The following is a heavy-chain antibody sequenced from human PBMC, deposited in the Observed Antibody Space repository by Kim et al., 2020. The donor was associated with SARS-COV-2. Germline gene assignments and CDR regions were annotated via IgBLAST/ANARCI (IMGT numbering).Heavy chain of an antibody. Sequence: GGSLRLSCAASGFTFSNAWMSWVRQAPGKGLEWVGRIKSKTDGGTTDYAAPVKGRFTISRDDSKNTLYLQMNSLKTEDTAVYYCTTDPILRFSKYSSSSWDAFDIWGQGTMVTVSS. CDR1: GFTFSNAW. CDR2: IKSKTDGGTT. J-gene: IGHJ3*02. D-gene: IGHD6-13*01. CDR3: TTDPILRFSKYSSSSWDAFDI. V-gene: IGHV3-15*01.